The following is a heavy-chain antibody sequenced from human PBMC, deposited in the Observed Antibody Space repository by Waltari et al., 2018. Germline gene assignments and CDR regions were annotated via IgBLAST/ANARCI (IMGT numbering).Heavy chain of an antibody. CDR3: ARVNAWEQQLPTVDY. D-gene: IGHD6-13*01. CDR1: GGTFSSYA. V-gene: IGHV1-69*01. J-gene: IGHJ4*02. Sequence: QVQLVQSGAEVKKPASSVKVSCKASGGTFSSYAITSVRQTPGQGLEWMGGIIPIFGTANYAQKFQGRVTITADESTSTAYMELSSLRSDDTAVYYCARVNAWEQQLPTVDYWGQGTLVTVSS. CDR2: IIPIFGTA.